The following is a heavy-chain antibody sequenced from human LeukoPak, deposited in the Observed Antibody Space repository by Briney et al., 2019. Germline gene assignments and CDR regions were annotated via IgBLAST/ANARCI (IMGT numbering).Heavy chain of an antibody. Sequence: PGGSLRLSCAASGFTFSTYWMHWVRQAPGKGLVWVSRISSDGRNTIYADSVKGRFTLSRDSANNTLFLQMNSLRGDDTAVYYCAREWALPGAYYMDVWGKGTTVTVSS. D-gene: IGHD7-27*01. CDR3: AREWALPGAYYMDV. V-gene: IGHV3-74*01. J-gene: IGHJ6*03. CDR1: GFTFSTYW. CDR2: ISSDGRNT.